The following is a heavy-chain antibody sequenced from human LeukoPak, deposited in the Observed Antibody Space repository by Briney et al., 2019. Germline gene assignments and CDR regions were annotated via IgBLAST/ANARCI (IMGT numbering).Heavy chain of an antibody. CDR3: AKVPGSGTYFPYYFDS. J-gene: IGHJ4*02. V-gene: IGHV3-23*01. CDR2: ISAGGGAT. D-gene: IGHD3-10*01. Sequence: GGSLRLSCAASGFTFSSYAMTWVRQAPGKGLEWVSAISAGGGATYYADSVKGRFTLSRDSSKNTLYLQMNSLRTEDTAVYYCAKVPGSGTYFPYYFDSWGLGTLVTVSS. CDR1: GFTFSSYA.